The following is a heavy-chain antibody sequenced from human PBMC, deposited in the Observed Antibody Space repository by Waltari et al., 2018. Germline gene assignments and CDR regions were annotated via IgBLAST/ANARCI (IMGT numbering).Heavy chain of an antibody. D-gene: IGHD3-16*01. V-gene: IGHV4-31*03. J-gene: IGHJ5*02. CDR3: AGGDYGGAIDP. Sequence: QVQLQESGPGLVKPSQTLSLTCTVSGGSFTSGVYYWSWIRDHPGKGLEWIGCIYYSGGTSYNPSLKMRVTIAGDTAKHQFSLKLSSVTAADTAVYYCAGGDYGGAIDPWGQGTLVTVSS. CDR1: GGSFTSGVYY. CDR2: IYYSGGT.